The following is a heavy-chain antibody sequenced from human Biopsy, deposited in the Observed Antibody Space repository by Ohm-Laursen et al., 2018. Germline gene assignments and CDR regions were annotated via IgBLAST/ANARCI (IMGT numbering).Heavy chain of an antibody. V-gene: IGHV1-18*01. CDR2: INAYNGNT. J-gene: IGHJ5*02. CDR1: GYTFTNYG. D-gene: IGHD3-3*01. CDR3: ARDRTPYYDFWSGKSFDNWFDP. Sequence: GPSVNVSCQASGYTFTNYGISWARQAPGRGLEWMGWINAYNGNTNYAQKLQGRVTMTTDTSTSTAYMELRSLRSDDTALYYCARDRTPYYDFWSGKSFDNWFDPWGQGTLVTVSS.